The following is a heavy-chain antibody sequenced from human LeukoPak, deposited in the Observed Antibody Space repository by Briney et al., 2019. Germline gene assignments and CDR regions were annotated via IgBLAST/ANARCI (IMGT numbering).Heavy chain of an antibody. CDR1: EFXFTSYE. Sequence: GGSLRLSCAASEFXFTSYEFNWVRQAPGKGLEWVSYISSSGNTISYADSVKGRFTISRDNAKNSLYLQVISLRAEDTAVYYCARDVGGGYHLFTESHRGHGTLVTVSS. CDR3: ARDVGGGYHLFTESH. V-gene: IGHV3-48*03. J-gene: IGHJ4*01. CDR2: ISSSGNTI. D-gene: IGHD3-22*01.